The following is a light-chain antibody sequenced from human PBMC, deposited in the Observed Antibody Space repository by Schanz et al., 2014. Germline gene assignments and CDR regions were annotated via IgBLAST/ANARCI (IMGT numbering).Light chain of an antibody. CDR2: DVS. CDR1: SSDVGGHNY. CDR3: SSSASSNAPVV. Sequence: QSALTQPASVSGSPGQPITISCTGTSSDVGGHNYVSWYQQHPGKAPKLLIYDVSRRPSGVSNRFSGSKSGNTASLTISGLQAEDEADYYCSSSASSNAPVVIGGGTKLTVL. J-gene: IGLJ2*01. V-gene: IGLV2-14*01.